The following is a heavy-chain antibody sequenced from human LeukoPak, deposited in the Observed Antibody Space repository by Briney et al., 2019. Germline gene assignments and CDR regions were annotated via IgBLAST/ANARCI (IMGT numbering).Heavy chain of an antibody. J-gene: IGHJ4*02. D-gene: IGHD1-26*01. CDR3: VKTLGPSATAAGDY. CDR2: IWYDGSNK. V-gene: IGHV3-33*06. Sequence: PGGSLRLSCAASGFTFSSYGMHWVRQAPGKGLEWVAVIWYDGSNKYYADSVKGRFTISRDNSKNTVYLQMNSLRVDDTAVFYYVKTLGPSATAAGDYWGQGILVTVSS. CDR1: GFTFSSYG.